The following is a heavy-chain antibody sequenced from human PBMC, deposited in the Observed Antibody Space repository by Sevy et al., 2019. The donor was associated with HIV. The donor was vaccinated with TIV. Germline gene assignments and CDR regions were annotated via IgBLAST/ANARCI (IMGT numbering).Heavy chain of an antibody. V-gene: IGHV5-51*01. D-gene: IGHD3-22*01. CDR3: ATSRSGYFDSSGCYIY. CDR2: IYPDDSDT. J-gene: IGHJ4*02. CDR1: GYSFTSHW. Sequence: GESLKISCKGSGYSFTSHWLGWVRHMPGKGLEWMGIIYPDDSDTKYSPSFQGQVTFSADKSISTAYLQWSSLKASDTAMYYCATSRSGYFDSSGCYIYWGQGTLVTVSS.